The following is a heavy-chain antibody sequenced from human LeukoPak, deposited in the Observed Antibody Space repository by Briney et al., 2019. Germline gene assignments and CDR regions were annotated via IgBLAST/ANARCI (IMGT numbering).Heavy chain of an antibody. CDR2: IYYSGST. CDR3: ASGGGSSWTINALGYYYYYMDV. V-gene: IGHV4-39*07. D-gene: IGHD6-13*01. Sequence: LETLSLTCTVSGGSISSSSYYWGWIRQPPGKGLEWIGSIYYSGSTYYNPSLKSRVTISVDTSKNQFSLKLSSVTAADTAVYYCASGGGSSWTINALGYYYYYMDVWGKGTTVTVSS. J-gene: IGHJ6*03. CDR1: GGSISSSSYY.